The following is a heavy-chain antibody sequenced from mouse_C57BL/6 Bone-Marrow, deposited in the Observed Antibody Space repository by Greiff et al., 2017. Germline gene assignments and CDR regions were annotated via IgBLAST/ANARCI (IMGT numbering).Heavy chain of an antibody. Sequence: EVQLVESGGGLVKPGGSLKLSCAASGFTFSSYAMSWVRQTPDKRLEWVATISAGGSYTYYPDNVKGRFTISRDNAKNNMYLQRSHLKSEDTAMYYCAGGYLYAMDYWGQGTSVTVSS. J-gene: IGHJ4*01. V-gene: IGHV5-4*01. CDR2: ISAGGSYT. D-gene: IGHD2-2*01. CDR1: GFTFSSYA. CDR3: AGGYLYAMDY.